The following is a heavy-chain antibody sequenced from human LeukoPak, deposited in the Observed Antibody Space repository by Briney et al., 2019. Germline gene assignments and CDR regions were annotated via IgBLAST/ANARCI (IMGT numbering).Heavy chain of an antibody. J-gene: IGHJ4*02. CDR3: ARGGYDTSGYKYYFDY. Sequence: PGGSLRLSCAASGFTFSNYAMHWVRQAPGKGLEYVSAITSNGGATYYANSVKGRFTISRDNSKNTLYLQMGSLRAEDMAVYYCARGGYDTSGYKYYFDYWGQGTLVTVSS. V-gene: IGHV3-64*01. D-gene: IGHD3-22*01. CDR1: GFTFSNYA. CDR2: ITSNGGAT.